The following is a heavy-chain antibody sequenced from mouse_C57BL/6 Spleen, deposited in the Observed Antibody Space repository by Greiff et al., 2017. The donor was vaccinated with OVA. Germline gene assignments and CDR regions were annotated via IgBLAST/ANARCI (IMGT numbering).Heavy chain of an antibody. CDR1: GFTFSDYG. Sequence: EVKLMESGGGLVKPGGSLKLSCAASGFTFSDYGMHWVRQAPEKGLEWVAYISSGSSTIYYADTVKGRFTISRDNAKNTLFLQMTSLSSEDTAMYYCARDHYYAMDYWGQGTSVTVSS. J-gene: IGHJ4*01. CDR3: ARDHYYAMDY. V-gene: IGHV5-17*01. CDR2: ISSGSSTI.